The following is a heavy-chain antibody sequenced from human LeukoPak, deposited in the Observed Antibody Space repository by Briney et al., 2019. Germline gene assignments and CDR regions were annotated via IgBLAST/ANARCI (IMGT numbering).Heavy chain of an antibody. CDR1: GFTFSSDS. Sequence: PGGSLRLSCAVSGFTFSSDSMNWVRQAPGKGLEWVSSISSSSSYIYYADSVKGRFTISRDNAKNSLYLQMNSLRAEDTAVYYCARDSLVVPAAVGNFDYWGQGTLVTVSS. V-gene: IGHV3-21*01. CDR3: ARDSLVVPAAVGNFDY. J-gene: IGHJ4*02. D-gene: IGHD2-2*01. CDR2: ISSSSSYI.